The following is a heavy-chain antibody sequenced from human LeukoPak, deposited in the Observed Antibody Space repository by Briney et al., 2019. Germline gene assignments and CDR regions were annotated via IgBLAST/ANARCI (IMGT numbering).Heavy chain of an antibody. CDR1: VGTFISFT. V-gene: IGHV1-69*16. Sequence: VKVSFKTSVGTFISFTISGGGQAPGQGLEWMGRINPIIGTPIKTQKFQGRVTIITDETTSTVYMELSSLRSDDTAVYYCTIAAAGFPPLDHWGQGTLVTVSS. CDR3: TIAAAGFPPLDH. J-gene: IGHJ4*02. CDR2: INPIIGTP. D-gene: IGHD6-25*01.